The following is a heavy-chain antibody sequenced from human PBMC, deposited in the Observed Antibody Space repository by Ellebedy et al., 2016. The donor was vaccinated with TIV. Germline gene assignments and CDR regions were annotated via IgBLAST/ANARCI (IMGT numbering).Heavy chain of an antibody. CDR1: GSTFSGSA. D-gene: IGHD3-22*01. J-gene: IGHJ4*02. CDR3: AITYYYDSSGYTIDY. Sequence: GESLKISCAASGSTFSGSAMHWVRQASGKGLEWVGRIRSKANSYAAEYTASVNGRFTISRDDSKNTAYLQMNSLETEDTAVYYCAITYYYDSSGYTIDYWGQGVVVTVST. V-gene: IGHV3-73*01. CDR2: IRSKANSYAA.